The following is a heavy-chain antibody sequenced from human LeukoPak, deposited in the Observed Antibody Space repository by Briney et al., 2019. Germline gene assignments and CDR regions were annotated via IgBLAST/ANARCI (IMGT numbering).Heavy chain of an antibody. D-gene: IGHD3-22*01. Sequence: GGSLRLSCAASGFSFGSYWMTWVRQGPGKGLEWVANINQDGSEKYYVDSVKGRFTISRDNAKNSLYLQMNSLRAEDTGVYYCARAPSEIGGYYPEYFRHWGQGTLVIVSS. J-gene: IGHJ1*01. CDR3: ARAPSEIGGYYPEYFRH. V-gene: IGHV3-7*01. CDR1: GFSFGSYW. CDR2: INQDGSEK.